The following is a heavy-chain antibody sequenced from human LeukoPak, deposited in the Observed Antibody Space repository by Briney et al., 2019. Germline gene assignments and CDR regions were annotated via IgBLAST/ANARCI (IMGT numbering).Heavy chain of an antibody. Sequence: PSQTLSLTCTVSGGSIRSGSYHWSWIRQSAGKGLEWIGRIYTNGSTNYNPSLKSRVTISVDTSKNQFSLKLRSVSAADTAVYYCARHVFGAVIWFGEFHFDYWGQGALVTVSS. D-gene: IGHD3-10*01. V-gene: IGHV4-61*02. CDR1: GGSIRSGSYH. CDR3: ARHVFGAVIWFGEFHFDY. CDR2: IYTNGST. J-gene: IGHJ4*02.